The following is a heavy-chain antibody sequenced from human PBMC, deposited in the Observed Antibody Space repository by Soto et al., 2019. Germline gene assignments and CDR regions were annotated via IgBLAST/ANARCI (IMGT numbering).Heavy chain of an antibody. J-gene: IGHJ4*02. CDR1: GGSISSYY. D-gene: IGHD3-22*01. V-gene: IGHV4-59*01. CDR3: ARENYYDSSGYRTFDY. CDR2: IYYSGST. Sequence: KPSETLSLTCTVSGGSISSYYWSWIRQPPGKGLEWIGYIYYSGSTNYNPSLKSRVTISVDTSKNQFSLKLSSVTAADTAVYYCARENYYDSSGYRTFDYWGQGTLVTVSS.